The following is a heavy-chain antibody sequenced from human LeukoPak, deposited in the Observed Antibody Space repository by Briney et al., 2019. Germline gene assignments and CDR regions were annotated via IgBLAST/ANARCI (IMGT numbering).Heavy chain of an antibody. D-gene: IGHD3-10*01. V-gene: IGHV1-2*02. CDR2: INPNSGGT. CDR3: ARDPFTMVRGVTDPYFDY. Sequence: AASVKVSCKASGYTFTGYYMHWVRQAPGQGLEWMGWINPNSGGTNYAQKFQGRVTMTRDTSISTAYMELSRLRSDDTAVYYCARDPFTMVRGVTDPYFDYWGQGTLVTVSS. J-gene: IGHJ4*02. CDR1: GYTFTGYY.